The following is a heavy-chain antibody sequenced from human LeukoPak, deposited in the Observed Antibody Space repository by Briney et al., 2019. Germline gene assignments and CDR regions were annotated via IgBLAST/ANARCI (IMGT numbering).Heavy chain of an antibody. Sequence: PSETLSLTCTVSGGSISSYYRSWIRQPPGKGLEWIGYIYTSGSTNYNPSLKSRVTISVDTSKNQFSLKLSSVTAADTAVYYCARQRRGYYYYYMDVWGKGTTVTVSS. J-gene: IGHJ6*03. D-gene: IGHD5-24*01. CDR2: IYTSGST. CDR1: GGSISSYY. V-gene: IGHV4-4*09. CDR3: ARQRRGYYYYYMDV.